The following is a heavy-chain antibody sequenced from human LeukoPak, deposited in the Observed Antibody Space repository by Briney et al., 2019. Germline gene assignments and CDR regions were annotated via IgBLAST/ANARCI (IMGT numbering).Heavy chain of an antibody. D-gene: IGHD1-7*01. CDR1: GYIFDIHA. CDR2: ISTNTGNP. Sequence: GASVEVSCKASGYIFDIHAIIWVRQAPGQGLEFLGWISTNTGNPTYAQGFTGRFVFSLDTSVSTAYLQIRSLKAEDSAVYYCARDYTLTVGTTSYFQHWGQGTRVTVSS. J-gene: IGHJ1*01. V-gene: IGHV7-4-1*01. CDR3: ARDYTLTVGTTSYFQH.